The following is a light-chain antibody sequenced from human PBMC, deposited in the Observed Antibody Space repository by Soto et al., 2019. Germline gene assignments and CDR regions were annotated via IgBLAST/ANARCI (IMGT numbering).Light chain of an antibody. Sequence: EIVMTQSPATPSVSPGERATLSCRASQSVSSNLAWYQQKPGQDPRLLIYGASTRATGTPARFSASGSGTEFTLTISSLQSEDFAVYFCQQYNNWPPKRTLGQGTRMESK. J-gene: IGKJ5*01. V-gene: IGKV3-15*01. CDR2: GAS. CDR1: QSVSSN. CDR3: QQYNNWPPKRT.